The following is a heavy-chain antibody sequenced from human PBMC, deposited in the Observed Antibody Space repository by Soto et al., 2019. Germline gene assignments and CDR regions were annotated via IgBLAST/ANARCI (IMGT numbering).Heavy chain of an antibody. D-gene: IGHD6-19*01. CDR3: ARDLGGWSTGWFDP. CDR2: ISAHKGNV. Sequence: QVQLVQSGAEVKKPGASVKVSCKASGYTFSSYGISWVRQAPGQGLEWMGWISAHKGNVKYAQKLQGRVTLTTDTSTGTAYMDLRSLRSDDMAVYYCARDLGGWSTGWFDPWGQGTLVTVSS. V-gene: IGHV1-18*03. J-gene: IGHJ5*02. CDR1: GYTFSSYG.